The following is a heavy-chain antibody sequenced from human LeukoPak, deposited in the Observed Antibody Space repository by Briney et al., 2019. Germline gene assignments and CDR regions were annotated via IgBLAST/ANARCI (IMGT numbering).Heavy chain of an antibody. CDR3: ARHNGFDRGYYYYMDV. V-gene: IGHV4-4*07. Sequence: PSETLSLTCTVSGGFINSYYWSWIRQPAGKGLEWIGRVYTSGITNYNPSLKSRITMSVDTSKDQFSLKLTSVTAADTAVYYCARHNGFDRGYYYYMDVWGKGTTVTVSS. CDR1: GGFINSYY. CDR2: VYTSGIT. J-gene: IGHJ6*03. D-gene: IGHD3-9*01.